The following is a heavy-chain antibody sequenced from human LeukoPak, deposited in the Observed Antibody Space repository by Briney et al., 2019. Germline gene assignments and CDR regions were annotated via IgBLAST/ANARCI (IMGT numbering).Heavy chain of an antibody. CDR1: GFTFSSYG. D-gene: IGHD3-10*01. V-gene: IGHV3-13*01. J-gene: IGHJ6*02. CDR2: IGTAGDT. CDR3: ARAGYGSGSPYYGMDV. Sequence: GGSLRLSCAASGFTFSSYGLHWVRQVTGKGLEWVSAIGTAGDTYYPGSVKGRFTISRENAKNSLYLQMNSLRVGDTAVYYCARAGYGSGSPYYGMDVWGPGTTVTVSS.